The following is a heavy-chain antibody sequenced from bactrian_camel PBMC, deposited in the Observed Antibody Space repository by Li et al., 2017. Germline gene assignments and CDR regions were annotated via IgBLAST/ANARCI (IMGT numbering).Heavy chain of an antibody. J-gene: IGHJ4*01. CDR2: ITADGGDT. Sequence: HVQLVESGGGLVQPGGSLRLSCTASGFAFSTYYGSWVRQAPGKGLEWVGSITADGGDTGYADSVKGRFTISEDYGKKTVYLQMTSLGPEDTAVYYCAAARAFGGAWDLPRWYNDWGQGTQVTVS. CDR1: GFAFSTYY. V-gene: IGHV3S5*01. CDR3: AAARAFGGAWDLPRWYND. D-gene: IGHD2*01.